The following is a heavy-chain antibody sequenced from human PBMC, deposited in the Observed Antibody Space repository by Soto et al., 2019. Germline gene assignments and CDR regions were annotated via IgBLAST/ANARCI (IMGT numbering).Heavy chain of an antibody. CDR3: VKDESINWYSGHFRH. J-gene: IGHJ1*01. CDR2: INWNSGSI. D-gene: IGHD6-13*01. CDR1: GFTFDDYA. V-gene: IGHV3-9*01. Sequence: EVQLVESGGGLVQPGRSLRLSCAASGFTFDDYAMHWVRQVPGKGLEWVSGINWNSGSIGYADSLKGRLAISRDNAKNSLHLQMTSLRAEDTAFYYCVKDESINWYSGHFRHWGQGTLVTVSS.